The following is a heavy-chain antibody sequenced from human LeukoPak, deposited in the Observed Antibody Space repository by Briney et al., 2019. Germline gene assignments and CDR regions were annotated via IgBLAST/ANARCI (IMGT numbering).Heavy chain of an antibody. D-gene: IGHD3-16*01. CDR3: AKVDTGGITLRSLDF. J-gene: IGHJ4*02. CDR2: CSNSGINT. CDR1: GFTFRNYA. V-gene: IGHV3-23*01. Sequence: GGSLRLSCTASGFTFRNYAMSWVRQAPGKGLEWVSGCSNSGINTYYADAVKGRLTISRDNWKDTLYLQMNSLRADDTAIYYCAKVDTGGITLRSLDFWGQGTLVPVSS.